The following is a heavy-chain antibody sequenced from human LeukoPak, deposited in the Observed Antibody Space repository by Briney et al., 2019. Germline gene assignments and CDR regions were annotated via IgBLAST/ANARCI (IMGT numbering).Heavy chain of an antibody. CDR3: AKDESRYCTGENCYPFDY. J-gene: IGHJ4*02. CDR1: GFTFGTYG. Sequence: GGSLRLSCAASGFTFGTYGMHWVRQAPGRGLEWLAVISIDGRSEYYGYSVKGRFTISRDNSKDTLYLQLDSLRAEDTAVYYCAKDESRYCTGENCYPFDYWGQGTLVTVSS. V-gene: IGHV3-30*18. CDR2: ISIDGRSE. D-gene: IGHD2-8*02.